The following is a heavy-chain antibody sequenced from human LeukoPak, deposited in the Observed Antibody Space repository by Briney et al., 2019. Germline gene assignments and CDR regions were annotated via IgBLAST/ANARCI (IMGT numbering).Heavy chain of an antibody. V-gene: IGHV3-30*04. D-gene: IGHD1-26*01. CDR2: ISDDGSHK. CDR1: GFIFNNYA. Sequence: GGSLRLSCAASGFIFNNYAMHWVRQAPGMGLEWVAVISDDGSHKYYADPAKGRFTISRDNAKNSLYLQMNSLRAEDTAVYYCARAGRVGKTPLDYWGQGTLVTVSS. J-gene: IGHJ4*02. CDR3: ARAGRVGKTPLDY.